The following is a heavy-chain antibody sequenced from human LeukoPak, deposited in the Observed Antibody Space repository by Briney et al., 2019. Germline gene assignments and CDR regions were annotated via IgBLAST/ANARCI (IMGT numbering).Heavy chain of an antibody. J-gene: IGHJ3*02. V-gene: IGHV1-18*01. CDR3: ARLSPRSDAFDI. CDR2: ISAYSGNT. Sequence: ASVTVSCKASGYTFTSYGISWVRQAPGQGLEWMGWISAYSGNTNYAQKLQGRVTMTTDTSTSTAYMELRSLRSDDTAVYYCARLSPRSDAFDIWGQGTMVTVSS. CDR1: GYTFTSYG.